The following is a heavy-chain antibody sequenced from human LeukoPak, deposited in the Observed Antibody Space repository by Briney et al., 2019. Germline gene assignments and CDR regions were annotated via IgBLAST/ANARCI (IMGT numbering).Heavy chain of an antibody. D-gene: IGHD3-22*01. CDR1: GFSFSSYN. CDR3: ARDHHRRLYDSQARDTFDI. CDR2: ITTSSTYT. J-gene: IGHJ3*02. Sequence: GGSLRLSCEASGFSFSSYNMDWVRQTPGKGLEWISSITTSSTYTFYADSVKGRFTISRDNARNSLYLQMNSLRAEDTAVYYCARDHHRRLYDSQARDTFDIWGQGTMVTVSS. V-gene: IGHV3-21*01.